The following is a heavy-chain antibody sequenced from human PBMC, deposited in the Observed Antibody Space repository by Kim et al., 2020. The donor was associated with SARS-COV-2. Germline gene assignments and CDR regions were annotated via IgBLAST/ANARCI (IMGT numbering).Heavy chain of an antibody. CDR3: AALDSAQVPGGI. V-gene: IGHV3-7*01. Sequence: YVAAVKGRFTMSRDTARNSLSLQMNSLRIEDTAMYYCAALDSAQVPGGIWGRGTLVTVSS. D-gene: IGHD3-10*01. J-gene: IGHJ4*02.